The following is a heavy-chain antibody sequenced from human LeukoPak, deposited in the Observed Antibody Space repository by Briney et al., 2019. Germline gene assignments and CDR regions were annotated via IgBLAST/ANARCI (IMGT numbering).Heavy chain of an antibody. V-gene: IGHV4-30-2*01. D-gene: IGHD6-19*01. CDR1: GGSISSGGYY. CDR2: IYHSGTT. CDR3: ARSGYTSGQFDP. Sequence: SETLCLTCTVSGGSISSGGYYWSWIRQPPGKGLEWIGYIYHSGTTYSNPSLKSRVTISVDRSKNQFSLKLSSVTAADTAVYYCARSGYTSGQFDPWGQGTLVTVSS. J-gene: IGHJ5*02.